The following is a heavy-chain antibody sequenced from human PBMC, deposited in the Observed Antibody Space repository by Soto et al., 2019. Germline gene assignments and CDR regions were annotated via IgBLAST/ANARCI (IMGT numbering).Heavy chain of an antibody. CDR1: GYTFTSYD. CDR2: MNPNSGNT. D-gene: IGHD3-22*01. V-gene: IGHV1-8*01. J-gene: IGHJ6*02. CDR3: ASLNNYYDSSGLRYYYYGMDV. Sequence: ASVKVSCKASGYTFTSYDINWVRQATGQGLEWMGRMNPNSGNTGYAQKFQGRVTMTRNTSISTAYMELSSLRSEDTAVYYCASLNNYYDSSGLRYYYYGMDVWGQGTTVTVSS.